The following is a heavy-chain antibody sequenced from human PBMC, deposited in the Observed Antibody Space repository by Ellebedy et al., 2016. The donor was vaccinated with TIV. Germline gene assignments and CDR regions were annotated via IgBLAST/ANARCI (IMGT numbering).Heavy chain of an antibody. V-gene: IGHV3-33*01. D-gene: IGHD4/OR15-4a*01. J-gene: IGHJ3*01. CDR1: GFIFDAYG. Sequence: PGGSLRLSCAGSGFIFDAYGVHRVRQAPGKGLEWVALIWYDGSKTDYTDSVKGRFTISRDNSEKTLYLQMDSLRSEDTAMYYCARDWTYGGGGSHDAFDLWGQGTMVTVSS. CDR2: IWYDGSKT. CDR3: ARDWTYGGGGSHDAFDL.